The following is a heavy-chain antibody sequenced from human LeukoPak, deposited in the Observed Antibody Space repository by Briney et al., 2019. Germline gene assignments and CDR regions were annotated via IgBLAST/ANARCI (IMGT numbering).Heavy chain of an antibody. Sequence: PGGSLRLSCAASGFTFSSYGMHWVRQAPGKGLEWVAVIWYDGSNKYYADSVKGRFTISRDNSKNTLYLQMNSLRAEDTAVYYCARAQKLRYFDWLAFDIWGQGTMVTVSS. V-gene: IGHV3-33*01. J-gene: IGHJ3*02. D-gene: IGHD3-9*01. CDR3: ARAQKLRYFDWLAFDI. CDR1: GFTFSSYG. CDR2: IWYDGSNK.